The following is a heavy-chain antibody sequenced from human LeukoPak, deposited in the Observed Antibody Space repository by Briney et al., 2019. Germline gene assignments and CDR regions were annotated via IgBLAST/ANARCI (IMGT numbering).Heavy chain of an antibody. J-gene: IGHJ4*02. D-gene: IGHD3-10*01. CDR1: EFTFSSYA. CDR2: ISGSGGST. Sequence: HPGGSLRLSCAASEFTFSSYAMSWVRQAPGKGLEWVSAISGSGGSTYYADSVKGRFTISRDNSKNTLYLQMNSLRAEDTAVYYCAKDPYYYGSGSYFDYWGQGTLVTVSS. CDR3: AKDPYYYGSGSYFDY. V-gene: IGHV3-23*01.